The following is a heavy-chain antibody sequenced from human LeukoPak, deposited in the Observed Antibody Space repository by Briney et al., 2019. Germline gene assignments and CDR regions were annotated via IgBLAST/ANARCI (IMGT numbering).Heavy chain of an antibody. V-gene: IGHV4-59*08. Sequence: SETLSLTCTVSGGSISSYFWSWIRQPPGKGLEWIGYIYYSGSTTYNPSLKSRVTISVDTSKNQFSLKLSSVTAADTAVYYCARGGIAAADGYFQHWGQGTLVTVSS. CDR3: ARGGIAAADGYFQH. J-gene: IGHJ1*01. CDR2: IYYSGST. D-gene: IGHD6-13*01. CDR1: GGSISSYF.